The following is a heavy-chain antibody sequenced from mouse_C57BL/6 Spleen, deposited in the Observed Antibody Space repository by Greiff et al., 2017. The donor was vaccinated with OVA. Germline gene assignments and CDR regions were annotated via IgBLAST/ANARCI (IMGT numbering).Heavy chain of an antibody. D-gene: IGHD1-1*01. CDR3: APHYYGSSPFAY. J-gene: IGHJ3*01. CDR1: GYTFTSYG. V-gene: IGHV1-81*01. Sequence: VQLQESGAELARPGASVKLSCKASGYTFTSYGISWVQQRTGQGLEWIGEIYPRSGTNYYNEKFKGKATLTADKSSSTAYMELRSLTSEDSAVYFCAPHYYGSSPFAYWGQGTLVTVSA. CDR2: IYPRSGTN.